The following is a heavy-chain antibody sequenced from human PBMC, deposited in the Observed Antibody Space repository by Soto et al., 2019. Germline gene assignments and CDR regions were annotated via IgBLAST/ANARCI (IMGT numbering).Heavy chain of an antibody. CDR3: ASGPYTSSSGGYYYYYMDV. Sequence: QVQLVQSGAEVKKPGSSVKVSCKASGGTFSSYAINWVRQAPGQGLEWMGRIVPMFGIPNFAPKFQGRVPMTADRSTTTAYMELSSLRSEDTAVYYCASGPYTSSSGGYYYYYMDVWGKGTTVTVSS. CDR2: IVPMFGIP. V-gene: IGHV1-69*02. CDR1: GGTFSSYA. D-gene: IGHD6-6*01. J-gene: IGHJ6*03.